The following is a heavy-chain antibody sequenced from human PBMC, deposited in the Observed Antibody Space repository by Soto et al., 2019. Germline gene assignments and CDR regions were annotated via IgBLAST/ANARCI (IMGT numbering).Heavy chain of an antibody. Sequence: PSETLSLTCAVSGGSISSSSFHWGWIRQPPGKGLEWIGSIYYSGSTYYSPSLKSRVTISVDKSKNQFSLKLSSVTAADTAVYYCARRERAAGTDWWFDPWGQGTLVTVSS. D-gene: IGHD6-13*01. CDR2: IYYSGST. J-gene: IGHJ5*02. V-gene: IGHV4-39*01. CDR1: GGSISSSSFH. CDR3: ARRERAAGTDWWFDP.